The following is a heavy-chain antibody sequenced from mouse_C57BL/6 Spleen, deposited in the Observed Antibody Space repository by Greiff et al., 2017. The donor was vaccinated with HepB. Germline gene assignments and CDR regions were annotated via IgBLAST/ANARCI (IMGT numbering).Heavy chain of an antibody. V-gene: IGHV1-62-2*01. J-gene: IGHJ2*01. Sequence: VQLQQSGAELVKPGASVKLSCKASGYPFTAYTIHWVKQRSGQGLEWIGWFYHGGGSIKYNENFKDKATLTADKSSSTVYMERSRLTSEESAVFVCAIHEEVYSNYPYCDYVGQGTTLTVSA. CDR1: GYPFTAYT. CDR2: FYHGGGSI. CDR3: AIHEEVYSNYPYCDY. D-gene: IGHD2-5*01.